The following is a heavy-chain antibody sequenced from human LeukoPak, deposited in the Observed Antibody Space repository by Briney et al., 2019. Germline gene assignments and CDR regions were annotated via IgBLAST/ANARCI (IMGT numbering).Heavy chain of an antibody. CDR1: GYSISSGYY. D-gene: IGHD4-17*01. V-gene: IGHV4-38-2*02. CDR2: IYHSGST. CDR3: ARDAAPYGDYAENHNWFDP. Sequence: PSETLSLTCTVSGYSISSGYYWGWIRQPPGKGLEWIGSIYHSGSTYYNPSLKSRVTISVDTSKNQFSLKLSSVTAADTAVYYCARDAAPYGDYAENHNWFDPWGQGTLVTVSS. J-gene: IGHJ5*02.